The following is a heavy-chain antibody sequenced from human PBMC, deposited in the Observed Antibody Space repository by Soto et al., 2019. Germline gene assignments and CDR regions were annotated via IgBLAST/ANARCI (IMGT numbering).Heavy chain of an antibody. V-gene: IGHV4-34*02. CDR2: INHSGST. D-gene: IGHD2-15*01. Sequence: QVQLQQWGAGLLKPSETLSLTCAVYGGSFSDYYWSWIRQPPGKGLEWIGEINHSGSTIYNPSLKSRVTMSVDTSKIQFSPNLTSVTAADTAVYYCARGGCSGGSCYRPFFSDWGQGTLVTVSS. CDR3: ARGGCSGGSCYRPFFSD. CDR1: GGSFSDYY. J-gene: IGHJ4*02.